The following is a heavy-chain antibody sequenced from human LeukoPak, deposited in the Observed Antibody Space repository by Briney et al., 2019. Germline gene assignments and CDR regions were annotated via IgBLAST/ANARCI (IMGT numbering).Heavy chain of an antibody. CDR3: TKDTLGTIAGGGADGIHFDY. V-gene: IGHV3-43D*03. CDR1: GFTFDDYA. Sequence: QSGGSLRLSCAASGFTFDDYAMHWVRQAPGKGLEWVSLISWDGRFTYYADSVKGRFTISRDNSKNSLYLQMNSLRAEDTALYYCTKDTLGTIAGGGADGIHFDYWGQGTLVTVSS. J-gene: IGHJ4*02. D-gene: IGHD6-13*01. CDR2: ISWDGRFT.